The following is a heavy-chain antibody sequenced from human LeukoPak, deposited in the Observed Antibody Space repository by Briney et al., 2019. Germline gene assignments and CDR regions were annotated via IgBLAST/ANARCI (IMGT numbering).Heavy chain of an antibody. CDR2: INPNSGGT. CDR1: GYTFTGYY. J-gene: IGHJ4*02. V-gene: IGHV1-2*02. D-gene: IGHD1-26*01. Sequence: ASVNVSCKASGYTFTGYYMHWVRQAPGQGLEWMGWINPNSGGTNYAQKFQGRVTMTRDTSISTAYMELSRLRSDDTAVYYCARDLRYSGSPPTDYWGQGTLVTVSS. CDR3: ARDLRYSGSPPTDY.